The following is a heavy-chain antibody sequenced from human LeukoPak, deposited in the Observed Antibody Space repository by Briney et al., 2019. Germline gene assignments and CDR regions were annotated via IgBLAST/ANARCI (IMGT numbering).Heavy chain of an antibody. CDR3: AKGGQNYDFWRFDY. V-gene: IGHV3-23*01. J-gene: IGHJ4*02. CDR1: GLTPSTYA. Sequence: GVSLRLSCAASGLTPSTYAISWARQAPGKGLQSVSSMSGNGGSTYFADYVKGRFTISRDNSKSTLYLQMNSLRADDTAVYYCAKGGQNYDFWRFDYWGQGTVVTVSS. D-gene: IGHD3-3*01. CDR2: MSGNGGST.